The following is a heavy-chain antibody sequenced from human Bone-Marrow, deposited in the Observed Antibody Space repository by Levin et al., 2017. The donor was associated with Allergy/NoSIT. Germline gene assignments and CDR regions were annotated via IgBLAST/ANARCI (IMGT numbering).Heavy chain of an antibody. CDR3: ARESVYYGSGSWIDC. CDR2: IYYPGNT. CDR1: GESVSSSGFY. Sequence: SETLSLTSTVSGESVSSSGFYWTWIRQYPGKGLEWIGHIYYPGNTSYNPSLKSRVSISEDRSKNQFSLKLDSVTAADTAVYYCARESVYYGSGSWIDCWGQGTLVTVSS. D-gene: IGHD3-10*01. V-gene: IGHV4-31*02. J-gene: IGHJ4*02.